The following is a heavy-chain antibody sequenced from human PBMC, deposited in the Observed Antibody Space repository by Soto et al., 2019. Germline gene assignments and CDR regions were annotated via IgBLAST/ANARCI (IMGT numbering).Heavy chain of an antibody. CDR2: ITSKKYGATT. Sequence: EVQLVESGGGLIQPGRSLRLSCTGSGFIFSDYAMTWVRQTPGKGLEWVGSITSKKYGATTEYAASVKGRFTTSRDDPRNIAYLQINGLKIEDTGVYFCTRLPPNFFRTAPVDIWGQGTRVTVSA. V-gene: IGHV3-49*04. J-gene: IGHJ3*02. CDR3: TRLPPNFFRTAPVDI. CDR1: GFIFSDYA.